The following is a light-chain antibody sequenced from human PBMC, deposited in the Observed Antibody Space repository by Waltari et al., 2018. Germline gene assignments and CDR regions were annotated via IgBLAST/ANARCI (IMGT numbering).Light chain of an antibody. CDR2: EVS. CDR3: GTWDSSLSGAV. Sequence: QSVLTQPPSVSAAPGQRVTISCSGGSSNIGNNYVSWYRQFPGTAPKLLISEVSERPPGMLARCSGSKSATTATLYITGVQAADEADYYCGTWDSSLSGAVFGGGTHLTVL. J-gene: IGLJ7*01. CDR1: SSNIGNNY. V-gene: IGLV1-51*02.